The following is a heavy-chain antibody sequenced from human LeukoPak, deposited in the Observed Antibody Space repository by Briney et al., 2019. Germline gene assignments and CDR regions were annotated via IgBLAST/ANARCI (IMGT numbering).Heavy chain of an antibody. CDR2: IYSGGST. V-gene: IGHV3-53*01. CDR1: GFTVSSNY. Sequence: PGGSLRLSCAASGFTVSSNYMSWVRQAPGKGLEWVSVIYSGGSTYYADSVKGRFTISRDNSKNTLYLQMNSLRAEDTAVYYCVKVGQYQLPLNYWGQGTLVTVSS. J-gene: IGHJ4*02. D-gene: IGHD2-2*01. CDR3: VKVGQYQLPLNY.